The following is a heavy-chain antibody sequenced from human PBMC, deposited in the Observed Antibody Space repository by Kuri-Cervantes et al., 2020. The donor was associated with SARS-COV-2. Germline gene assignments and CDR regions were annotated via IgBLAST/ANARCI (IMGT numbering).Heavy chain of an antibody. CDR2: IYSGGST. Sequence: GGSLRLSCAASWFTVSSNYMSWVRQAPGKGLEWVSVIYSGGSTYYADSVKGRFTISRDNSKNTLYLQMNSLRAEDTAVYYCAKSVPVWQQLPYNWFDPWGQGTLVTVSS. V-gene: IGHV3-53*05. CDR1: WFTVSSNY. CDR3: AKSVPVWQQLPYNWFDP. D-gene: IGHD6-13*01. J-gene: IGHJ5*02.